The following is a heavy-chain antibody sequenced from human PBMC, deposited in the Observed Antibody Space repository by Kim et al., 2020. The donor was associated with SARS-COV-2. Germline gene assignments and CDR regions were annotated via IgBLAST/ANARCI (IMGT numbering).Heavy chain of an antibody. V-gene: IGHV1-18*01. D-gene: IGHD6-19*01. Sequence: YAQKLQGRVTMTTDTATSTAYMELRSLRSDDTAVYYCARDSSGWYLNALYWGQGTLVTVSS. CDR3: ARDSSGWYLNALY. J-gene: IGHJ4*02.